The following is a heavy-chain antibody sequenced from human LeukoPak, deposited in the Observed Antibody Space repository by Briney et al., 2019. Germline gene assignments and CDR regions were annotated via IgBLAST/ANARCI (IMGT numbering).Heavy chain of an antibody. J-gene: IGHJ4*02. V-gene: IGHV1-69*13. CDR1: GGTFSSYA. D-gene: IGHD3-10*01. CDR2: IIPIFGTA. CDR3: ATVGMVRGVTPYYFDY. Sequence: SVKVSCKASGGTFSSYAISWVRQAPGQGLEWMGGIIPIFGTANYAQKFQGRVTITADESTSTAYMELSSLRSEDTAVYYCATVGMVRGVTPYYFDYWGQGTLVTASS.